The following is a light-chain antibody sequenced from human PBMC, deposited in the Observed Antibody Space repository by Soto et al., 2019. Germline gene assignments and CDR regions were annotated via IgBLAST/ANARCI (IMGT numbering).Light chain of an antibody. V-gene: IGKV3-20*01. Sequence: ELVITHSPVTLSMSPGERATLSCRASQNISRSLAWYQQKPGQGPSLLIYGTSTRAGGVPARFSGGGSGTDFTLTISRLEPADFAVYFCHPYGTSPTFGQGTRLEIK. CDR3: HPYGTSPT. CDR1: QNISRS. J-gene: IGKJ5*01. CDR2: GTS.